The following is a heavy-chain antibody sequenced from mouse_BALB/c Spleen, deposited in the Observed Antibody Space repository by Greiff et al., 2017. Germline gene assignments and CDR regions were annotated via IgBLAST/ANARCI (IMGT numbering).Heavy chain of an antibody. CDR1: GFTFSSYG. CDR2: ISSGGSYT. CDR3: ATSTATFLFDY. V-gene: IGHV5-6*01. D-gene: IGHD1-2*01. Sequence: EVQVVESGGDLVKPGGSLKLSCAASGFTFSSYGMSWVRQTPDKRLEWVATISSGGSYTYYPDSVKGRFTISRDNAKNTLYLQMSSLKSEDTAMYYCATSTATFLFDYWGQGTTLTVSS. J-gene: IGHJ2*01.